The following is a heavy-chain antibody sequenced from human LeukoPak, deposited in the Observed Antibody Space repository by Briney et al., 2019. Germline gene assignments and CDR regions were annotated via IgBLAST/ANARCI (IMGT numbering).Heavy chain of an antibody. CDR1: GYSISSGYY. V-gene: IGHV4-38-2*01. CDR3: AKRDDSGGNLVDL. D-gene: IGHD3-22*01. Sequence: SETPSLTCAVSGYSISSGYYWAWIRQPPGKGLEWIGSIYYSGSTYYNPSLENRVTISIDTSKNHFSLKLSSLSAADTSVYYCAKRDDSGGNLVDLWGQGTLVTVS. J-gene: IGHJ4*02. CDR2: IYYSGST.